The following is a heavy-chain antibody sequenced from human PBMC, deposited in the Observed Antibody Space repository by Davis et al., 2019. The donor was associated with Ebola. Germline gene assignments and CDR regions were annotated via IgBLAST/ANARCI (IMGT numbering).Heavy chain of an antibody. CDR1: GFTFSGSA. Sequence: GESLKISCAASGFTFSGSAMHWVRQASGKGLEWVGRIRSKANSYATAYAASVKGRFTIPRDDSKNTAYLQMNSLKTEDTAVYYCTRGGGGYDPDYWGQGTLVTVSS. CDR3: TRGGGGYDPDY. V-gene: IGHV3-73*01. J-gene: IGHJ4*02. CDR2: IRSKANSYAT. D-gene: IGHD5-12*01.